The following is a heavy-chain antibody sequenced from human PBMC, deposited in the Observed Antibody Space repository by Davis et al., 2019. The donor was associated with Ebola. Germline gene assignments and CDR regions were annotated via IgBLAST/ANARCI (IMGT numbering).Heavy chain of an antibody. D-gene: IGHD1-26*01. V-gene: IGHV1-18*04. J-gene: IGHJ3*02. CDR2: ISAYNGNT. CDR1: GYTFSSYG. Sequence: ASVKVSCKASGYTFSSYGITWVRQAPGQGLEYMGWISAYNGNTNYAQKVQGRVTMTTDTSTGTAYLDLRSLRSDDTAVYFCARTSIVGTTTTASDIWGQGTLVTVSS. CDR3: ARTSIVGTTTTASDI.